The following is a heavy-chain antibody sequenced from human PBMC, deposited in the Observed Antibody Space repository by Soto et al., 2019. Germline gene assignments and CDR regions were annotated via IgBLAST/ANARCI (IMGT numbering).Heavy chain of an antibody. J-gene: IGHJ4*02. CDR1: GFTFSSYA. Sequence: GGSLRLSCAASGFTFSSYAMSWVRQAPGKGLEWVSSISGSGGSTSYADSVKGRFTISRDSSKNTLYMQMNSLRAEDTAVYYCAKDKTVFDYWGQGTLVTVSS. V-gene: IGHV3-23*01. CDR3: AKDKTVFDY. CDR2: ISGSGGST.